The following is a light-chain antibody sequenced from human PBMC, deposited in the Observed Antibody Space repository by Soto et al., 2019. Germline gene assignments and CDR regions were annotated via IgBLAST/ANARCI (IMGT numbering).Light chain of an antibody. Sequence: EVVLTQSPATLSLSPGEGATLSCRASQSISTFLAWYQQRPGQTPRLLIYDASNRAPGIPARFSGSGSGTDFTLTISSLEPEDFAVYYCQQHSNWPLTFGGGTKVDIK. CDR1: QSISTF. J-gene: IGKJ4*01. CDR3: QQHSNWPLT. V-gene: IGKV3-11*01. CDR2: DAS.